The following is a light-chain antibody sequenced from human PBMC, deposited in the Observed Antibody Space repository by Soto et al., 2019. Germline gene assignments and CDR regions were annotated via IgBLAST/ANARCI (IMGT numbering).Light chain of an antibody. CDR1: QGISSY. V-gene: IGKV1-8*01. Sequence: AIRMTQSPSSFSASTGDRVTITCRASQGISSYLAWYQQKPGKAPKLLIYAASTLQSGVPSRFSGSGSGTDSPLTISCLQSEDFATYYCQQYYRYPYTFGQGTKLEIK. CDR3: QQYYRYPYT. J-gene: IGKJ2*01. CDR2: AAS.